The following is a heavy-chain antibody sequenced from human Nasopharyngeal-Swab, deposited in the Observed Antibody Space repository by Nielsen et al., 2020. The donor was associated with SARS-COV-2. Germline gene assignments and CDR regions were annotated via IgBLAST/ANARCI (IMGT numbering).Heavy chain of an antibody. V-gene: IGHV1-18*01. D-gene: IGHD4-17*01. J-gene: IGHJ5*02. CDR1: GYTFTSYG. CDR3: ARITGDHGDYSWFDP. Sequence: ASVKVSCKASGYTFTSYGISWVRQAPGQGLEWMGWISAYNGNTNYAQKLQGRVTMTTDTSTSTAYMEPRSLRSDDTAVYYCARITGDHGDYSWFDPWGQGTLVTVSS. CDR2: ISAYNGNT.